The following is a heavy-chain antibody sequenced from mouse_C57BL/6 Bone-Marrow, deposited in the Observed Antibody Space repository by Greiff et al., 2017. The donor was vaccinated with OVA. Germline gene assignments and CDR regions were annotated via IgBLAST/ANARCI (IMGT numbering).Heavy chain of an antibody. CDR2: ISSGGSYP. CDR1: GFTFSSYG. CDR3: ARQGGISYYFDY. V-gene: IGHV5-6*01. Sequence: EVKLMESGGDLVKPGGSLKLSCAASGFTFSSYGMSWVRQTPDKRLEWVATISSGGSYPYYPDSVKGRFTISRDNAKNTLYLQMSSLKSEDTAMYYCARQGGISYYFDYWGQGTTLTVSS. J-gene: IGHJ2*01.